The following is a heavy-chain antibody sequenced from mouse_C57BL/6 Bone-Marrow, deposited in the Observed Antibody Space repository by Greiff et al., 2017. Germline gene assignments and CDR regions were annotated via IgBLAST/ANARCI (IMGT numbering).Heavy chain of an antibody. Sequence: HVQLQQSGAELARPGASVKLSCKASGYTFTSYGISWVKQRTGQGLEWIGEIYPRSGNTYYNEKVKGKATLTADKSSSTAYMELRSVTSEDSAVYFCARSGAYYDYVFYAMDYWGQGTSVTVSS. CDR1: GYTFTSYG. CDR3: ARSGAYYDYVFYAMDY. D-gene: IGHD2-4*01. CDR2: IYPRSGNT. V-gene: IGHV1-81*01. J-gene: IGHJ4*01.